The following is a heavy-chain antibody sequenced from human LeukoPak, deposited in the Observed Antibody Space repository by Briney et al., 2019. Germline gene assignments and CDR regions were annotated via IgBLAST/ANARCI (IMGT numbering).Heavy chain of an antibody. D-gene: IGHD6-19*01. Sequence: SETLTLTCTVSGAVISNYYWSWIRQPPGKGLEWIGYIYYSGSTNYNPSLKSRVTISVDTSKNQFSLKLSSVTAADTAVYYCATSRRSSSGWYDYWGQGTLVTVSS. CDR1: GAVISNYY. CDR3: ATSRRSSSGWYDY. J-gene: IGHJ4*02. CDR2: IYYSGST. V-gene: IGHV4-59*08.